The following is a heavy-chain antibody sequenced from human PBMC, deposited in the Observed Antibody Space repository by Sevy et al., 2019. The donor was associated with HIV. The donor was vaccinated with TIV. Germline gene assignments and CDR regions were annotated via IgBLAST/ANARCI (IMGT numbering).Heavy chain of an antibody. D-gene: IGHD2-15*01. CDR3: AREGIGYCSGGSCYSTYYFGMDV. Sequence: SETLSLTCTVSGGSISSGGYYWSWIRQHPGKGLEWIGYIYYSGSTYYNPSLKSRVTISVDTSKNQFSLKQSSVTAADTAVYYCAREGIGYCSGGSCYSTYYFGMDVWGQGTTVTVSS. CDR1: GGSISSGGYY. V-gene: IGHV4-31*03. J-gene: IGHJ6*02. CDR2: IYYSGST.